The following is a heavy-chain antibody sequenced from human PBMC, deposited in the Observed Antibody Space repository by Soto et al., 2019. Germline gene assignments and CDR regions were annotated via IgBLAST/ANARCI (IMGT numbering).Heavy chain of an antibody. V-gene: IGHV4-39*01. J-gene: IGHJ4*02. CDR1: GGSISSSSYY. Sequence: QLQLQESGPGLVKPSETLSLTCTVSGGSISSSSYYWGWIRQPPGKGLEWIGSIYYSGSTYYNPSLKSRVTISVDTSKNQFSLKLSSVTAADTAVYYCAVRYCSGGSCYSSSFNYWGQGTLVTVSS. D-gene: IGHD2-15*01. CDR3: AVRYCSGGSCYSSSFNY. CDR2: IYYSGST.